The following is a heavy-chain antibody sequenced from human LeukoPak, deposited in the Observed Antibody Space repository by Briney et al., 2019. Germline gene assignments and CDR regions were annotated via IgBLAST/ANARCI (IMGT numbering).Heavy chain of an antibody. V-gene: IGHV3-20*04. Sequence: GGSLRLSCAASGFTFDDYGMSWVRQAPGKGLEWVSGINWNGGSTGYADSVKGRFTISRDNAKNFLYLQMNSLRAEDTALYYCAREGAIQLWTGFDYWGQGTLVTVSS. D-gene: IGHD5-18*01. CDR3: AREGAIQLWTGFDY. CDR1: GFTFDDYG. CDR2: INWNGGST. J-gene: IGHJ4*02.